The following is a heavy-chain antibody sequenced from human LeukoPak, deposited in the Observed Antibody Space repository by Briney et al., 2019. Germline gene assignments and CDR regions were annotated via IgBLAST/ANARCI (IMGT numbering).Heavy chain of an antibody. J-gene: IGHJ4*02. CDR3: ARSDSSGYFDY. CDR2: IYYSGST. V-gene: IGHV4-38-2*01. Sequence: PSETLSLTCAVSGYSISSGYYWGWIRQPPGKRLEWIGSIYYSGSTHYNPSLKSRVTISVDTSKNQFSLRLSSVTAADTAVYYCARSDSSGYFDYWGQGTLVTVSS. D-gene: IGHD3-22*01. CDR1: GYSISSGYY.